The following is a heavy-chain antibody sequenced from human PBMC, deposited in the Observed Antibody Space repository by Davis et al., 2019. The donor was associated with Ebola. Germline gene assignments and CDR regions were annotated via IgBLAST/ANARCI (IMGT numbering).Heavy chain of an antibody. CDR3: ARGSQWLGPDY. D-gene: IGHD6-19*01. Sequence: SETLSLTCTVSGGSFSTYYWSWVRQPPGKGLDWVGYIYYSGTTHYNPSLRGRVTISVDTSKKHFSLKLGSVTAADTAVYYCARGSQWLGPDYWGQGTLVTVSS. CDR2: IYYSGTT. CDR1: GGSFSTYY. J-gene: IGHJ4*02. V-gene: IGHV4-59*01.